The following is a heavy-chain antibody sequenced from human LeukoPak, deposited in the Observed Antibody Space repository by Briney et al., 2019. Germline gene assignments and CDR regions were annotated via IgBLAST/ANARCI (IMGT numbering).Heavy chain of an antibody. J-gene: IGHJ6*02. CDR3: AKYLSGSGYSYYAMDL. Sequence: GGSLRLSCAASGFTFSTYAMGWVRQAPGKGLEWVSVISGRGSNTYYADSVKGRFTIFRDNSKDTLYLQMNSLRAEDTALYYCAKYLSGSGYSYYAMDLWGQGTTVTVSS. V-gene: IGHV3-23*01. D-gene: IGHD1-26*01. CDR1: GFTFSTYA. CDR2: ISGRGSNT.